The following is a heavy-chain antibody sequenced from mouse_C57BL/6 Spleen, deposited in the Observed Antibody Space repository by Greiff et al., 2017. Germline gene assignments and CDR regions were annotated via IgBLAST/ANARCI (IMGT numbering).Heavy chain of an antibody. V-gene: IGHV1-64*01. CDR2: IHPISGST. CDR1: GYTFPSYW. Sequence: VQLQQPGAELVKPGASVKLSCKASGYTFPSYWMHWVKQRPGQGLEWIGMIHPISGSTNYNEKFKSQATLTVDKSSSTAYMQLSRLTSEDSAGYTCEREGYYYGSRRYFDVWGTGTTVTVSS. CDR3: EREGYYYGSRRYFDV. D-gene: IGHD1-1*01. J-gene: IGHJ1*03.